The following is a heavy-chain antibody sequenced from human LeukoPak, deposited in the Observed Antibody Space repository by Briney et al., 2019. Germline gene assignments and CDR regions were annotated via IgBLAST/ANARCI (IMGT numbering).Heavy chain of an antibody. CDR2: IKQDGSEK. J-gene: IGHJ4*02. D-gene: IGHD4-11*01. Sequence: GGSLRLSCVVSGFTFSGYWMSWVRQAPGKGLEWVANIKQDGSEKYYVDSVKGRFTISRDNAKNSLYLQMNSLRAEDTAVYYCATGKQCGYWGQGTLVTVSS. V-gene: IGHV3-7*03. CDR3: ATGKQCGY. CDR1: GFTFSGYW.